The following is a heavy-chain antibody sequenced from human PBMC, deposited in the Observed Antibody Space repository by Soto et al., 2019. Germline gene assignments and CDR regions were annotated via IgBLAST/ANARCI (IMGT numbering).Heavy chain of an antibody. CDR2: ISNDGTDQ. CDR3: ARGCSGGTNCFYFDF. CDR1: GFTFGNFG. D-gene: IGHD6-13*01. J-gene: IGHJ4*02. V-gene: IGHV3-30*03. Sequence: QVQLVESGGGVVQPGRSLRLSCAASGFTFGNFGIHWVRQAQGKGLEWVADISNDGTDQYYADSVKGRFTISRDNSKNKLYLQMNSLSAEDTAVYYCARGCSGGTNCFYFDFRGQGNLVTVSS.